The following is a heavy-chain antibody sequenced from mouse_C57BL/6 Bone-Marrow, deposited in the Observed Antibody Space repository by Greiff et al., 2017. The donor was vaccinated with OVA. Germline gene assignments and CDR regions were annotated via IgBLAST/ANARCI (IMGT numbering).Heavy chain of an antibody. CDR3: ARIYSNYPYYFDY. V-gene: IGHV1-63*01. D-gene: IGHD2-5*01. J-gene: IGHJ2*01. Sequence: VQLQQSGAELVRPGTSVKMSCKASGYTFTNYWIGWAKQRPGHGLEWIGDIYPGGGYTNYNEQFKGKATLTADKSSSPAYMQFSSLTSADSAIYYFARIYSNYPYYFDYWGQGTTLTVSS. CDR2: IYPGGGYT. CDR1: GYTFTNYW.